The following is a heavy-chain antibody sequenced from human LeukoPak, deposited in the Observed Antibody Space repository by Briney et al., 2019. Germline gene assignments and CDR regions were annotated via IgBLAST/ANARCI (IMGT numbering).Heavy chain of an antibody. Sequence: PSETQSLTCTVSGGSISSYYWSWIRQPPGKGLEWIGYIYTSGSTNYNPSLKSRVTISVNTSKNQFSLKLSSVTAADTAVYYCARLENYDFWSGYYMDVWGKGTTVTVSS. J-gene: IGHJ6*03. CDR3: ARLENYDFWSGYYMDV. V-gene: IGHV4-4*09. D-gene: IGHD3-3*01. CDR2: IYTSGST. CDR1: GGSISSYY.